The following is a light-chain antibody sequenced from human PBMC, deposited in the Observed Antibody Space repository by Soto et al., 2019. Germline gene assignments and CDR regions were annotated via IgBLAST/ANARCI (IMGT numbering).Light chain of an antibody. CDR2: EVT. CDR3: SSYSTTTPVL. J-gene: IGLJ2*01. CDR1: SSDIGLYNR. Sequence: QSALTQPPSVSGSPGQSVTISCTGTSSDIGLYNRVSWYQQSPNTAPKLMIYEVTYRPSGVPDRFSGSRSGNTASLTISGLQAEDEAVYYCSSYSTTTPVLFGGGTKLTVL. V-gene: IGLV2-18*02.